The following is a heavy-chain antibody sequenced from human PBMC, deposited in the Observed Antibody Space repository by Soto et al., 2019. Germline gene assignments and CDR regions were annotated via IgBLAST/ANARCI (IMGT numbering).Heavy chain of an antibody. V-gene: IGHV1-18*01. CDR2: ISAYNDNT. Sequence: QVQLVQSGAEVKKPGASVKVSCKASGYTFSSYGISWVRQAPGQGLEWMGWISAYNDNTKDAHNLQGRVTMTTDTSTSTAFMELRSLRSDDTAVYYCARESPPADYWGQGTLVTVSS. CDR3: ARESPPADY. J-gene: IGHJ4*02. CDR1: GYTFSSYG.